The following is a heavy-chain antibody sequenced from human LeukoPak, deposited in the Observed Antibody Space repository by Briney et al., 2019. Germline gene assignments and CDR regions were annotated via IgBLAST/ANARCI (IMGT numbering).Heavy chain of an antibody. Sequence: ASVKVSCKASGYTFTSYGISWVRQAPGQGLEWMGWINPNSGDTNYAQKFQGRVTMTRDTSIKTAYMELTTMTSDDTAVYYCARDLRRNWFDPWGQGTLVTVSS. CDR2: INPNSGDT. V-gene: IGHV1-2*02. CDR3: ARDLRRNWFDP. J-gene: IGHJ5*02. CDR1: GYTFTSYG.